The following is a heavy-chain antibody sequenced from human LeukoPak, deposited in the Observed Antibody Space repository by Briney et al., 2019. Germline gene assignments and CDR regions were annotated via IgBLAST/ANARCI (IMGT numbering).Heavy chain of an antibody. J-gene: IGHJ3*02. Sequence: GGSLRLSCAASGFTFSSYSMNWVRQAPGKGLEWVSSISSSSSYIYYADSVKGRFTISRDNAKNSLYLQMNSLRAEDTAVYYCARENVAEADEDAFDIWGQGTMVTVSS. D-gene: IGHD6-13*01. CDR2: ISSSSSYI. V-gene: IGHV3-21*01. CDR1: GFTFSSYS. CDR3: ARENVAEADEDAFDI.